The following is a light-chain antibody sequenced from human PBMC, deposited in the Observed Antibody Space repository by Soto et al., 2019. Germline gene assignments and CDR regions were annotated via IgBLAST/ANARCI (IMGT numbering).Light chain of an antibody. J-gene: IGKJ3*01. CDR1: QSISSW. CDR2: KAS. CDR3: QQYNSYPFT. Sequence: DIQMTQSPSTLSASVGDRVTITCRASQSISSWLAWYQQKPGKAPKLLIYKASSLESGVPSRFSGSGSGTEFTLTIRSLQPDDFATYSCQQYNSYPFTFGPGTKVDIK. V-gene: IGKV1-5*03.